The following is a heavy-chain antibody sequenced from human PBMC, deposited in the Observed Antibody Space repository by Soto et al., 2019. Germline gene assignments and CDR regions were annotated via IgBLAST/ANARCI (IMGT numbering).Heavy chain of an antibody. CDR2: IIPIFGTA. D-gene: IGHD6-19*01. Sequence: QVQLVQSGAEVKKPGSSVKVSCKSSGGTFGSYAISRVRQAPGQGLEWMGGIIPIFGTANYAQKFQGRVTITADESTSTAYMELSSLRSEDTAVYSCARSPPGYSSGSNWFDPWGQGTLVTVSS. CDR3: ARSPPGYSSGSNWFDP. J-gene: IGHJ5*02. V-gene: IGHV1-69*12. CDR1: GGTFGSYA.